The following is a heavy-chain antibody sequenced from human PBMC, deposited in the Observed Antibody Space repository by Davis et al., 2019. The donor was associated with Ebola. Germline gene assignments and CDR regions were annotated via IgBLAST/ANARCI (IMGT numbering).Heavy chain of an antibody. D-gene: IGHD2/OR15-2a*01. CDR3: AKSPTYFPYDIDY. CDR1: GFTFSSYG. J-gene: IGHJ4*02. V-gene: IGHV3-NL1*01. CDR2: IQSGGKT. Sequence: GESLKISCAASGFTFSSYGMHWVRQAPGKGLEWVAVIQSGGKTDYADSVKGRFTISRDNSKNTVYLQMNSLRGEDTAVYFCAKSPTYFPYDIDYWGQGTLVTVSS.